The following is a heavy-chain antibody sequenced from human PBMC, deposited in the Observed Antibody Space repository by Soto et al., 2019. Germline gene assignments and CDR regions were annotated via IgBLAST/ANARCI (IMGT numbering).Heavy chain of an antibody. Sequence: GGSLRLSCAASGFTFSDYYMSWIRQAPGKGLEWVSYISSSSSYTNYADSVKGRFTISRDNAKNSLYLQMNSLRAEDTAVYYCARDITPIGITMMVVGPRWFDPWGQGTLVTVSS. CDR1: GFTFSDYY. V-gene: IGHV3-11*06. CDR2: ISSSSSYT. J-gene: IGHJ5*02. D-gene: IGHD3-22*01. CDR3: ARDITPIGITMMVVGPRWFDP.